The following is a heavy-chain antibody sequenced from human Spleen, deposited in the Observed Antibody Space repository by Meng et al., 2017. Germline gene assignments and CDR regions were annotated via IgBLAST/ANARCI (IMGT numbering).Heavy chain of an antibody. CDR3: ARGLYGSGSGWFDP. D-gene: IGHD3-10*01. J-gene: IGHJ5*02. CDR2: INPNSGGT. Sequence: VHLVRSGAGVKTPGASLKVSCKASGYTFTGYYMHWVRQAPGQGLEWMGWINPNSGGTNYAQKFQGRVTMTRDTSISTAYMELSRLRSDDTAVYYCARGLYGSGSGWFDPWGQGTLVTVSS. CDR1: GYTFTGYY. V-gene: IGHV1-2*02.